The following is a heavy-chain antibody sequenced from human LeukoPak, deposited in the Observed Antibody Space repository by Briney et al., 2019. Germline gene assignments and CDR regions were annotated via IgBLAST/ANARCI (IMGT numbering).Heavy chain of an antibody. CDR2: ISGSGGST. V-gene: IGHV3-23*01. D-gene: IGHD3-9*01. CDR1: GFTFSSYA. J-gene: IGHJ6*02. CDR3: AKDSVDNYYYYGMDV. Sequence: PGGSLRLSCAASGFTFSSYAMSWVRQAPGKGLEWVSAISGSGGSTYYADSVKGRFTISRDNSKNTLYLQMNSLRAEDTAVYYCAKDSVDNYYYYGMDVWGQGTTVTVSS.